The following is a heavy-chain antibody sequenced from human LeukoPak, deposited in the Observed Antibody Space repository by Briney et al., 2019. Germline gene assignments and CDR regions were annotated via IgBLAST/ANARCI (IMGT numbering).Heavy chain of an antibody. V-gene: IGHV1-69*05. Sequence: REASVKVSCTASGGTFSSYAISWVRQAPGQGLEWMGGIIPIFGTANYAQKFQGRVTITTDESTSTAYMELSSLRSEDTAVYYCARGPQYCSSTSCKKNWFDPWGQGTLVTVSS. J-gene: IGHJ5*02. CDR3: ARGPQYCSSTSCKKNWFDP. CDR1: GGTFSSYA. D-gene: IGHD2-2*01. CDR2: IIPIFGTA.